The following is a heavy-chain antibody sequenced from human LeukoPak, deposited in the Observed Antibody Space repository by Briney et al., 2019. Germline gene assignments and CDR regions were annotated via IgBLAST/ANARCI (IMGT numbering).Heavy chain of an antibody. J-gene: IGHJ6*03. CDR3: ATLGASYSYYMDV. CDR1: GGSISSSSSY. CDR2: IYYCVST. D-gene: IGHD4/OR15-4a*01. Sequence: SETLSLTCAVSGGSISSSSSYSGWIRPPPGKGLEWVGSIYYCVSTYYNPSLKSRVTISVDTSKNQFSLKLSSVTAADTAVYYCATLGASYSYYMDVWGKGTTVTVSS. V-gene: IGHV4-39*07.